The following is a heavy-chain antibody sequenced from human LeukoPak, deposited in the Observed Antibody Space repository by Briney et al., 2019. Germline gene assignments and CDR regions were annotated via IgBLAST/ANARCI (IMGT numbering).Heavy chain of an antibody. CDR3: ARGGSGSGYLYYFDY. CDR2: ITSNSGGT. Sequence: ASVKVSCKAPGYSFSDYSVHWVRQAPGHGLEWMGRITSNSGGTSYAQNFQGRVTMTRDTFISTAHMELSGLTSDDTAVYYCARGGSGSGYLYYFDYWGQGTLVSVSS. CDR1: GYSFSDYS. D-gene: IGHD3-10*01. V-gene: IGHV1-2*06. J-gene: IGHJ4*02.